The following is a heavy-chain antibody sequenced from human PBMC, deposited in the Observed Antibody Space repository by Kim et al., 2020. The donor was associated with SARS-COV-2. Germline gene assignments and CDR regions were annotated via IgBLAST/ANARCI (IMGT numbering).Heavy chain of an antibody. Sequence: SVKVSCKASGGTFSSYAISWVRQAPGQGLEWMGGIIPIFGTANYAQKFQGRVTITADESTSTAYMELSSLRSEDTAVYYCAGDARGYSCYPPWDWGQGALDTVSS. J-gene: IGHJ4*02. D-gene: IGHD5-12*01. CDR1: GGTFSSYA. V-gene: IGHV1-69*13. CDR2: IIPIFGTA. CDR3: AGDARGYSCYPPWD.